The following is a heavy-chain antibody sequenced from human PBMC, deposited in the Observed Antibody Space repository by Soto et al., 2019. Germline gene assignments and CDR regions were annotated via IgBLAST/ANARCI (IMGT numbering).Heavy chain of an antibody. CDR2: ISWNSGSI. V-gene: IGHV3-9*01. D-gene: IGHD2-2*01. CDR1: GFTFDDYA. CDR3: AKSSPLDCSSTSCLEYAFDI. J-gene: IGHJ3*02. Sequence: GGSLRLSCAASGFTFDDYAMHWVRQAPGKGLEWVSGISWNSGSIGYADSVKGRFTISRDNAKNSLYRQMNSLRAEDTALYYCAKSSPLDCSSTSCLEYAFDIWGQGTMVTVSS.